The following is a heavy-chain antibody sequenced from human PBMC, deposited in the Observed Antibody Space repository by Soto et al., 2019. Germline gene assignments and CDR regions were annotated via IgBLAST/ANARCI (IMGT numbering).Heavy chain of an antibody. Sequence: SETLSLTCAVYGGSFSGYYWSWIRQPPGKGLEWIGEINHSGSTNYNPSLKSRVTISVDTSKNQFSLKLSSVTAADMAVYYCARREVYYDSSGDFDYWGQGTLVT. V-gene: IGHV4-34*01. CDR3: ARREVYYDSSGDFDY. CDR1: GGSFSGYY. J-gene: IGHJ4*02. D-gene: IGHD3-22*01. CDR2: INHSGST.